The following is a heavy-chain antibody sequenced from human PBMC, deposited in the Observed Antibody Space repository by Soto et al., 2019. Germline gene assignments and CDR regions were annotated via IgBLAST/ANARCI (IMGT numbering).Heavy chain of an antibody. CDR1: GGTFSSYA. CDR3: ARERGGSPFSLLDSSGIFDD. V-gene: IGHV1-69*13. CDR2: IIPIFGTA. Sequence: SVKVSCKASGGTFSSYAISWVRQAPGQGLEWMGGIIPIFGTANYAQKFQGRVTITADESTSTAYMELSSLRSEDTAVYYCARERGGSPFSLLDSSGIFDDWGQGTLVTVSS. J-gene: IGHJ4*02. D-gene: IGHD3-22*01.